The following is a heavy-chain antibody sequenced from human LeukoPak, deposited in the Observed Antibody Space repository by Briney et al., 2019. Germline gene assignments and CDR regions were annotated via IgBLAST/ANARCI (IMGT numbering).Heavy chain of an antibody. D-gene: IGHD3-22*01. J-gene: IGHJ5*02. CDR2: ITPNSGGT. CDR1: GYTFTDFY. Sequence: GASVKVSCKASGYTFTDFYIHWMRQAPGQGLEWMGWITPNSGGTIYGQKFQGRVTLTTDTSTSTAYMELRSLRPDDTAVYYCARDQYYDSKGWFDPWGQGTLVTVSS. CDR3: ARDQYYDSKGWFDP. V-gene: IGHV1-2*02.